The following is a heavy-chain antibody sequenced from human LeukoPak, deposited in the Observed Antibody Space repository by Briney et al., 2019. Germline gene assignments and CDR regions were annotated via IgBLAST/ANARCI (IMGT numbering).Heavy chain of an antibody. J-gene: IGHJ4*02. CDR1: GYTFTSYG. V-gene: IGHV1-18*01. CDR3: ATGYDSSGYYFSVPLDY. D-gene: IGHD3-22*01. CDR2: ISAYNGNT. Sequence: ASVKVSCKASGYTFTSYGISWVRQAPGQGLEWMGWISAYNGNTNYAQKLQGRVTMTTDTSTSTAYMELRSLRSDDTAVYYCATGYDSSGYYFSVPLDYWGQGTLVTVSS.